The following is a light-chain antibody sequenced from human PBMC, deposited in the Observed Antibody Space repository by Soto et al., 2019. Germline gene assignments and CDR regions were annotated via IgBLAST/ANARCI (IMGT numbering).Light chain of an antibody. CDR1: QGISSY. CDR3: QQSYNTPIT. CDR2: AAS. V-gene: IGKV1-39*01. J-gene: IGKJ5*01. Sequence: DIQMTQSPSSLSASVGDRVTISCRMSQGISSYLAWYQQKPGKAPELLIYAASTLQSGVPSRFSGSGSGTHFTLTISGLEPADFATYFCQQSYNTPITFGQGTRLEIK.